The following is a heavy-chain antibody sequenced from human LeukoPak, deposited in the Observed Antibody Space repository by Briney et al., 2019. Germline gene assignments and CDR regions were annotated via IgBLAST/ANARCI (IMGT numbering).Heavy chain of an antibody. CDR1: GGSISSSSYY. CDR3: ARSVLLWFGELLGPFDY. Sequence: DPSEALSLTCTVSGGSISSSSYYWGWIRQPPGKGLEWIGSIYYSGSTYYNPSLKSRVTISVDTSKNQFSLKLSSVTAADTAVYYCARSVLLWFGELLGPFDYWGQGTLVTVSS. D-gene: IGHD3-10*01. J-gene: IGHJ4*02. V-gene: IGHV4-39*07. CDR2: IYYSGST.